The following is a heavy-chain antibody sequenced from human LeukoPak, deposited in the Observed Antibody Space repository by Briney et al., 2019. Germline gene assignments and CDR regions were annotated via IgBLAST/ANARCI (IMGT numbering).Heavy chain of an antibody. CDR1: GFTFSSYG. Sequence: GGSLRLSCAASGFTFSSYGMHWVRQAPGKGLEWVAFIRYDGSNKYYADSVKGRFTISRDNSKNTLYLQMNSLRAEDTAVYYCAPGMDCSGTTCSWGQGALVTVSS. V-gene: IGHV3-30*02. CDR2: IRYDGSNK. CDR3: APGMDCSGTTCS. D-gene: IGHD2-2*01. J-gene: IGHJ5*02.